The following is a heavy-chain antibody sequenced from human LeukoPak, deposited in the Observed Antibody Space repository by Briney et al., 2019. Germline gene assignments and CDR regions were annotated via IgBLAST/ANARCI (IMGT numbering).Heavy chain of an antibody. Sequence: PSETLSLTCTVSGGSISNNYWSWIRQPPGKGLECIGYIYYSGSTNYNPSPKSRVTILVDTSKNQFSLKLSSVTAADTAVYYCAREGDDYWSASSFDPWGQGTLVTVSS. CDR2: IYYSGST. CDR3: AREGDDYWSASSFDP. J-gene: IGHJ5*02. V-gene: IGHV4-59*12. CDR1: GGSISNNY. D-gene: IGHD3-3*01.